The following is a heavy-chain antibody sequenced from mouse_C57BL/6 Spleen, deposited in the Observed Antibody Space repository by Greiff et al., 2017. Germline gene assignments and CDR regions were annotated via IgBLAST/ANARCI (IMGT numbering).Heavy chain of an antibody. CDR3: ARNYYGGVGYWYFDG. CDR2: INPNNGGT. CDR1: GYTFTDYN. D-gene: IGHD1-2*01. V-gene: IGHV1-18*01. Sequence: EVQLQQSGPELVKPGASVKIPCKASGYTFTDYNMDWVKQSHGKSLEWIGDINPNNGGTIYNQKFKGKATLTVDKSSSTAYMELRSLTSEDTAVYYCARNYYGGVGYWYFDGWGTGTTVTVSS. J-gene: IGHJ1*03.